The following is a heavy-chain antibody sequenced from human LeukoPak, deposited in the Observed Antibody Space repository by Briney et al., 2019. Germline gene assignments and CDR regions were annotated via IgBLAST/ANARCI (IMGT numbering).Heavy chain of an antibody. V-gene: IGHV4-30-4*01. J-gene: IGHJ6*02. D-gene: IGHD3-3*01. CDR2: IYYSGST. CDR3: ARDLAYYDFWSGYTYYYGMDV. CDR1: GGSISSGDHY. Sequence: PSETLSLTCTVSGGSISSGDHYWSWIRQPPGKGLEWIGYIYYSGSTYYNPSLKSRVTISVDTSKNQFSLKLSSVTAADTAVYYCARDLAYYDFWSGYTYYYGMDVWGQGTTVTVSS.